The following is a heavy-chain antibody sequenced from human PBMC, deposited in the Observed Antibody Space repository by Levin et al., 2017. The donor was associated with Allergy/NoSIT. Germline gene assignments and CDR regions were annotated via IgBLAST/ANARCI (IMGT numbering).Heavy chain of an antibody. CDR3: ARGPMGPGWFGDRHGPFDY. J-gene: IGHJ4*02. Sequence: SETLSLTCTVSGGSISSYYWSWIRQPPGKGLEWIGYIYYSGSTNYNPSLKSRVTISVDTSKNQFSLKLSSVTAADTAVYYCARGPMGPGWFGDRHGPFDYWGQGTLVTVSS. CDR2: IYYSGST. CDR1: GGSISSYY. V-gene: IGHV4-59*01. D-gene: IGHD3-10*01.